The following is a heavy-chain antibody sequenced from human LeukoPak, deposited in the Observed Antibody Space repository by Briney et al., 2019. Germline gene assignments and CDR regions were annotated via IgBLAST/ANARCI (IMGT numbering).Heavy chain of an antibody. CDR1: GFTFDDYG. D-gene: IGHD3-10*01. CDR2: INWSGGST. V-gene: IGHV3-20*04. J-gene: IGHJ3*02. Sequence: PGGSLRLSCATSGFTFDDYGMSWVRQAPGKGLEWVSDINWSGGSTGYADSVKGRFTISRDSAKNSLYLQMNSLRAEDAAVYYCAREMKLWRGFGDRNGQNAFDIWGQETVVTVSS. CDR3: AREMKLWRGFGDRNGQNAFDI.